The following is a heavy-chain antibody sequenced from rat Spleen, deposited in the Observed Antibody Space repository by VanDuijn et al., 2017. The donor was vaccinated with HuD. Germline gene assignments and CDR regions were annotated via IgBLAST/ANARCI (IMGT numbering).Heavy chain of an antibody. CDR3: ASPSY. Sequence: EVQLVESGGGLVQPGRSLKLSCVASGFTFSTAWMYWYRQFPEKRLEWVARIKAKSNNYVTDYTESVKGRFTISRDDSKSSIYLQMNNLKEEDTAIYYCASPSYWGQGTLVTVSS. CDR2: IKAKSNNYVT. CDR1: GFTFSTAW. V-gene: IGHV6-6*01. J-gene: IGHJ3*01.